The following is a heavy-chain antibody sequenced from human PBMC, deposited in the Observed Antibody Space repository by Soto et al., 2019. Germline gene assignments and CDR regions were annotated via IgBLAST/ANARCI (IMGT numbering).Heavy chain of an antibody. J-gene: IGHJ4*02. CDR3: TKDTFGGRDS. CDR2: INPESTTI. Sequence: AQLVESGGGLVQPGGSLRLSCTGSGIDLSIYWMHWVRQAPGKGLVWVSRINPESTTISYADSVKGRFTISRDNAENTLLLHMNSLSAEDTGVYYCTKDTFGGRDSWGQGTLVTVSS. D-gene: IGHD2-15*01. CDR1: GIDLSIYW. V-gene: IGHV3-74*01.